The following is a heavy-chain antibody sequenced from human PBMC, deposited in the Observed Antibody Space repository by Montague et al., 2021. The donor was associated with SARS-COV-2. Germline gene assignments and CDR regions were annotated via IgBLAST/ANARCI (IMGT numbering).Heavy chain of an antibody. D-gene: IGHD3-9*01. CDR1: GFTFSSYA. Sequence: SLRLSCSASGFTFSSYAIHWVRQAPGKGLEWVALISFDGRSQYYXDSVKGRFTISRDNSKSTLYLQMNSLRAADTAVYYCARDGKYYDTLIGYFSPRNYYYFYGMDVWAKGPRSPSP. CDR3: ARDGKYYDTLIGYFSPRNYYYFYGMDV. J-gene: IGHJ6*02. CDR2: ISFDGRSQ. V-gene: IGHV3-30*04.